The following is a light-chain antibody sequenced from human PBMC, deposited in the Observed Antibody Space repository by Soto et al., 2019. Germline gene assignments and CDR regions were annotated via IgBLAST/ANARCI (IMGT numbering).Light chain of an antibody. Sequence: EIVLTQSPGTLSLSPGEIATLSCSASQSVSSSYLAWYQQKPGQAPRLLIYGASSRATGIPARFSAWGSGTDFTLTISRVDPADFAFYYCQQYFTSPITFGQGTKVDIK. CDR3: QQYFTSPIT. V-gene: IGKV3-20*01. CDR1: QSVSSSY. CDR2: GAS. J-gene: IGKJ1*01.